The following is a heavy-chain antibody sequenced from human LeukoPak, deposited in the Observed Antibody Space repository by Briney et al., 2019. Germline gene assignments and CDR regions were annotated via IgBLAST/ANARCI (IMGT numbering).Heavy chain of an antibody. D-gene: IGHD3-10*01. CDR3: ARAYYYGSGSYSGYYYYGMDV. CDR1: GGSISSYY. Sequence: SETLSLTCTVSGGSISSYYWSWIRQPPGKGLEWIGEINHSGSTNYNPSLKSRVTISVDTSKNQFSLKLSSVTAADTAVYYCARAYYYGSGSYSGYYYYGMDVWGQGTTVTVSS. V-gene: IGHV4-34*01. J-gene: IGHJ6*02. CDR2: INHSGST.